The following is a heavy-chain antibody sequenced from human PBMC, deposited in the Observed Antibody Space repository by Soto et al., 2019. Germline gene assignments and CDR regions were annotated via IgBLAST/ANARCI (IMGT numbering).Heavy chain of an antibody. CDR3: VRDDFSFDD. CDR1: GFTFKRFW. D-gene: IGHD4-4*01. V-gene: IGHV3-74*01. Sequence: GGDLKPSLATSGFTFKRFWLDWGPQTPGKGLVWVSRIDSDGTDTDYADSVKGRSTISRDNAKNTLYLQMNSLRAEDTAGYYCVRDDFSFDDWGQGTLVTVAS. J-gene: IGHJ4*02. CDR2: IDSDGTDT.